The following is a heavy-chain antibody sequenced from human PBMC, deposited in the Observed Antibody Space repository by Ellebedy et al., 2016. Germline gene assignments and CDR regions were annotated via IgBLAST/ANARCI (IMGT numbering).Heavy chain of an antibody. V-gene: IGHV3-66*02. D-gene: IGHD2/OR15-2a*01. CDR2: ISSGGAT. CDR3: KVRSPDFHNTYNMDV. CDR1: GFSVSSND. Sequence: GGSLRLSXAASGFSVSSNDMSWVRQRPGKGLECVSLISSGGATFYADSVEGRFTISRDNSRFRVYLQMSSLRVEDTSVYYAKVRSPDFHNTYNMDVWGQGTTVTVSS. J-gene: IGHJ6*02.